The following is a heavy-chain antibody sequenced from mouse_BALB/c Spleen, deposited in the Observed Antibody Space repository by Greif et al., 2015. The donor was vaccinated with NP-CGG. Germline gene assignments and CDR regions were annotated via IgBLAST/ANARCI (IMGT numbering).Heavy chain of an antibody. CDR1: GFSLTGYG. V-gene: IGHV2-6-7*01. CDR3: ARVSLSTMITGYYAMDY. Sequence: VKLVESGPGLVAPSQSLSITCTVSGFSLTGYGVNWVRQPPGKGLEWLGMIWGDGSTDYNSALKSRLSISKDNSKSQVFLKMNSLQTDDTARYYCARVSLSTMITGYYAMDYWGQGTSVTVSS. J-gene: IGHJ4*01. CDR2: IWGDGST. D-gene: IGHD2-4*01.